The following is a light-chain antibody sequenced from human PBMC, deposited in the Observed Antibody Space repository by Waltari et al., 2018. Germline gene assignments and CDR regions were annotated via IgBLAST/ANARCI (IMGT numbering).Light chain of an antibody. CDR1: QRILIY. V-gene: IGKV1-39*01. Sequence: DIQMAQYPSFVSASVGDRVTITCRASQRILIYLNRFQQNPGKAPELLIYGASRLQSGVAPRFSASGSGTDFTLTIDNLQLEDIGTYFCQQTYSTFKTFGQGTRVDIK. J-gene: IGKJ2*01. CDR2: GAS. CDR3: QQTYSTFKT.